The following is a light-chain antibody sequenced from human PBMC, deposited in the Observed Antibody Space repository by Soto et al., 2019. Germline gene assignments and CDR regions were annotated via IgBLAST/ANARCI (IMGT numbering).Light chain of an antibody. CDR2: GAS. CDR1: QSVSSSY. J-gene: IGKJ1*01. Sequence: EIVLTQSPGTLSLSPGETSTLSCSASQSVSSSYLAWYQQEPGQAPRLLIYGASSRATGIPDRFSGSGSGTDFTLTISRLEPEDFAVYYCQQYGSSPWTFGQGTKVDIK. V-gene: IGKV3-20*01. CDR3: QQYGSSPWT.